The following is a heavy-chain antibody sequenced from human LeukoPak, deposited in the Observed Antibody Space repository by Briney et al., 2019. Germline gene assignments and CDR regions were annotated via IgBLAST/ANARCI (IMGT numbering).Heavy chain of an antibody. D-gene: IGHD1-26*01. J-gene: IGHJ4*02. CDR2: ISGSGGRT. Sequence: PGGSLRLSCAASGFTFSSYGMSWVLQAPGMGLEWVSAISGSGGRTYYADSVKGRFTISRDNSKNTLYLQMNSLRAEDTAVYYCATIVGASYYFDYWGQGTLVTVSS. V-gene: IGHV3-23*01. CDR3: ATIVGASYYFDY. CDR1: GFTFSSYG.